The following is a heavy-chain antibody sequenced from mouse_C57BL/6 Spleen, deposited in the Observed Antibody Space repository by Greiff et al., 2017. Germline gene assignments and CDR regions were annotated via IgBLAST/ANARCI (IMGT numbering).Heavy chain of an antibody. Sequence: EVQLQQSGPELVKPGASVKISCTASGYTFTDYYMNWVKQSHGKSLEWIGDINPNNGGTSYNQKFKGKATLTVDKSSSTAYMELRSLTSEDSAVYYCARGSYGSPYAMDYWGQGTSATVSS. D-gene: IGHD1-1*01. CDR3: ARGSYGSPYAMDY. CDR2: INPNNGGT. CDR1: GYTFTDYY. V-gene: IGHV1-26*01. J-gene: IGHJ4*01.